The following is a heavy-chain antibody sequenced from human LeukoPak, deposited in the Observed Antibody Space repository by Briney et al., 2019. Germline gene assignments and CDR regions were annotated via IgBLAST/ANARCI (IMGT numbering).Heavy chain of an antibody. CDR3: ARVAPDYYDSSGYGHAFDI. V-gene: IGHV4-61*01. Sequence: SETLSLTCTVSGASVSSGSYYWSWIRQPPGKGLEWIGYIYYSGSTNYNPSLKSRVTISVDTSKNQFSLKLSSVTAADTAVYYCARVAPDYYDSSGYGHAFDIWGQGTMVTVSS. CDR1: GASVSSGSYY. J-gene: IGHJ3*02. D-gene: IGHD3-22*01. CDR2: IYYSGST.